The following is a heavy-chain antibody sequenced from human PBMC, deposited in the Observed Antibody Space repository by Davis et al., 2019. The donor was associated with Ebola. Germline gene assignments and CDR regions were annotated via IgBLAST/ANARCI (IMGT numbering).Heavy chain of an antibody. V-gene: IGHV4-39*01. CDR1: GGSISSSSYY. D-gene: IGHD6-19*01. J-gene: IGHJ4*02. CDR2: IYYSGST. Sequence: MPSETLSLTCTVSGGSISSSSYYWGWIRQPPGKGLEWIGSIYYSGSTYYNPSLKSRVTISVDTSKNQFSLKLSSVTAADTAVYYCARPSSGWTFDYWAREPWSPSPQ. CDR3: ARPSSGWTFDY.